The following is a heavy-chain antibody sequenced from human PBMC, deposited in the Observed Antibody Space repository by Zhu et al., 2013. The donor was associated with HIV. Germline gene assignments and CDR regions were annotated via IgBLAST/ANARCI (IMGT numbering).Heavy chain of an antibody. CDR1: GGTFSNYV. CDR2: ISAHTGNT. Sequence: QVQLVQSGAEVKKPGSSVKVSCKASGGTFSNYVISWVRQAPGQGLEWMGWISAHTGNTNYAQKVQGRVTMTTDTSTSTAYMELRSLRSDDTAVYYCARVAPSDYYYYMDVWGQGTTVTVSS. V-gene: IGHV1-18*01. J-gene: IGHJ6*03. CDR3: ARVAPSDYYYYMDV.